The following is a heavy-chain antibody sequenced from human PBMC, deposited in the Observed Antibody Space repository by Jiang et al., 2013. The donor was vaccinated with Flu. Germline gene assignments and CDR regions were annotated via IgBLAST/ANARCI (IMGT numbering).Heavy chain of an antibody. Sequence: GAEVKKPGASVRVSCKASGNTFSTYFIYWVRQAPGQGLEWMGIIDSRDGVTNYAQQFEGRVTMTRDTSTSIVYMELSGLRSEDTAVYYCAIENYDNNVYSGSWGQGTLVTVSS. CDR1: GNTFSTYF. D-gene: IGHD3-22*01. J-gene: IGHJ5*02. V-gene: IGHV1-46*01. CDR3: AIENYDNNVYSGS. CDR2: IDSRDGVT.